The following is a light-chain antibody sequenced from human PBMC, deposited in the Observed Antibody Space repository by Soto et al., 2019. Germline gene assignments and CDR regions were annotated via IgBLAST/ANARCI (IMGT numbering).Light chain of an antibody. Sequence: DIVMTQSPLSLPVTPGEPASISCRSSQSLLHSNGYNYLDWYLQKPGQSPQLLIYLGSNRASGVPDRFSGSGSDTYFTLIISRVEAEDVGVYYCMQALQTPRTFGGGTKVEIK. J-gene: IGKJ4*01. CDR2: LGS. CDR3: MQALQTPRT. CDR1: QSLLHSNGYNY. V-gene: IGKV2-28*01.